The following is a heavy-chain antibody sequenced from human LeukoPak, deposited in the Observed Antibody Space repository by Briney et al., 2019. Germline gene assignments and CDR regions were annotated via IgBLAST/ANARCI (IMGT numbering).Heavy chain of an antibody. V-gene: IGHV3-11*06. D-gene: IGHD4/OR15-4a*01. CDR1: GFRFSDHY. J-gene: IGHJ4*02. CDR3: GRGCVL. CDR2: ISGSSTHT. Sequence: PGGSLRLPCAASGFRFSDHYMNWIRQAPGKGLEWVSYISGSSTHTNYADSVKGRFTISRDNAKKSLYLQMNSLRVDDTAIYYCGRGCVLRGQGTLVTVSS.